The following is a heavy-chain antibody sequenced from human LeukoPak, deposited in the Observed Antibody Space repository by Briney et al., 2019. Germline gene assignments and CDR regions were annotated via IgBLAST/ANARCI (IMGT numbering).Heavy chain of an antibody. CDR3: ARDPTAAGTGYFDY. CDR2: TYYMSKWYN. Sequence: SQTLSLTCAISGDSVSSNSAAWNWIRQSPSRGLEWLGRTYYMSKWYNGYAVSVKSRISINPDTPKNQFSLQLNSVTPEDTAVYYCARDPTAAGTGYFDYWGQGTLVTVSS. V-gene: IGHV6-1*01. J-gene: IGHJ4*02. D-gene: IGHD6-13*01. CDR1: GDSVSSNSAA.